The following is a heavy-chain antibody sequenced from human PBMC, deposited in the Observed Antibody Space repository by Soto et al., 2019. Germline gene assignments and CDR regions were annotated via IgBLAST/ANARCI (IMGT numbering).Heavy chain of an antibody. Sequence: EVQLVESGGGLVQPGGSLRLSCAVSGFTFGSYWMNWVRLIPGKGLEWVAYIKPDGSATYYVDSVKGRFTISRDNAKNLRYLQMNSLRAEDTSVYYCARSGYCGPGCYYYFDYWGQGTLVTVSS. D-gene: IGHD2-21*02. CDR1: GFTFGSYW. CDR3: ARSGYCGPGCYYYFDY. V-gene: IGHV3-7*01. J-gene: IGHJ4*02. CDR2: IKPDGSAT.